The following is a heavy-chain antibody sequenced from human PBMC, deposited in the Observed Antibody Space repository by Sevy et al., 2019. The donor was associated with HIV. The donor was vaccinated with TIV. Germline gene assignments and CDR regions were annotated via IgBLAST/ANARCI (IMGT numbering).Heavy chain of an antibody. Sequence: SETLSLTCTVSGGSISSYYWSWIRQPPGKGLEWIGYIYYSGGTNYNPSLKSRVTISVDTSKNQFSLKLSSVTAADTAVYYCARARMNDFWSGYPFDPWGQGTLVTVSS. CDR1: GGSISSYY. J-gene: IGHJ5*02. CDR2: IYYSGGT. CDR3: ARARMNDFWSGYPFDP. V-gene: IGHV4-59*01. D-gene: IGHD3-3*01.